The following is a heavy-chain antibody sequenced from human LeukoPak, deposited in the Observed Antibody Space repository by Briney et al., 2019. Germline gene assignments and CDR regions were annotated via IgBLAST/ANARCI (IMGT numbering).Heavy chain of an antibody. CDR3: ARVELGDAFDI. CDR1: GDSIGTYY. CDR2: IYYSGST. Sequence: PSETLSLTCTISGDSIGTYYWSWIRQHPGKGLEWIGYIYYSGSTYYNPSLKSRVTISVDTSKNQFSLKLSPVTAADTAVYYCARVELGDAFDIWGQGTMVTVSS. V-gene: IGHV4-31*03. J-gene: IGHJ3*02. D-gene: IGHD1-1*01.